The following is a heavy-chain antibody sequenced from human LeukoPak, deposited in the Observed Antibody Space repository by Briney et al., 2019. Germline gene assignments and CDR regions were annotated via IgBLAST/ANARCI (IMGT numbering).Heavy chain of an antibody. V-gene: IGHV4-59*01. D-gene: IGHD3-22*01. CDR2: IYYSGST. Sequence: PSETLSLTCTVSGGSISSYYWSWIRQPPGKGLEWIGYIYYSGSTNYNPSLKSRVTISVDTSKNQFSLKLGSVTAADTAVYYCARCSSGYYYGFDYWGQGTLVTVSS. CDR3: ARCSSGYYYGFDY. CDR1: GGSISSYY. J-gene: IGHJ4*02.